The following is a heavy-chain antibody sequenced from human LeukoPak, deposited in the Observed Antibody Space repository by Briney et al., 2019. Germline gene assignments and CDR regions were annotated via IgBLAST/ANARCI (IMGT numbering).Heavy chain of an antibody. V-gene: IGHV5-51*01. D-gene: IGHD3-22*01. CDR3: ARLKTDSSGYSWFDP. CDR2: IYPGDSAT. Sequence: GESLKISCKGSGYSFTSYWIGWVRQIPGKGLEWMGIIYPGDSATRYSPSFQGQVTISADKSISTAYLQWSSLKASDAAMYYCARLKTDSSGYSWFDPWGQGTLVTVSS. J-gene: IGHJ5*02. CDR1: GYSFTSYW.